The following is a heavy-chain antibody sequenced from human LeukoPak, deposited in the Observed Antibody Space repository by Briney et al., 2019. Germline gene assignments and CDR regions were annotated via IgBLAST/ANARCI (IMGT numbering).Heavy chain of an antibody. CDR2: INPDGSYT. V-gene: IGHV3-74*01. Sequence: GGSLRLSCAAAGFTFSSYWMHWVRQAPGKGLMWVSRINPDGSYTTYADSVKGRFTISRDNAKNTLYLQMNSLRAEDTAVYYCGRGDGAGGQGTMVTVSS. J-gene: IGHJ3*01. CDR1: GFTFSSYW. D-gene: IGHD4-17*01. CDR3: GRGDGA.